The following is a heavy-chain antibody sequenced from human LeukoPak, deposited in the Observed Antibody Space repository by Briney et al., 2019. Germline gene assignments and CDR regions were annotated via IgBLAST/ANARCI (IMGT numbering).Heavy chain of an antibody. CDR2: ISAYNGNT. Sequence: ASVKVSCKASGYTFTSYDINWVRQATGQGLEWMGWISAYNGNTNYAQKLQGRVTMTTDTSTSTAYMELRSLRSDDTAVYYCARDIYDSSGYYYFQHWGQGTLVTVSS. CDR1: GYTFTSYD. D-gene: IGHD3-22*01. CDR3: ARDIYDSSGYYYFQH. V-gene: IGHV1-18*01. J-gene: IGHJ1*01.